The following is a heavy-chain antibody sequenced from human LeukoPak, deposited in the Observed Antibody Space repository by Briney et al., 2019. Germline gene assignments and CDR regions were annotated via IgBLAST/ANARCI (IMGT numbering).Heavy chain of an antibody. D-gene: IGHD5-18*01. CDR2: IYYRGST. V-gene: IGHV4-59*04. CDR1: GASISNYY. CDR3: AVTTGYTYGYRSIDY. J-gene: IGHJ4*02. Sequence: PSETLSLTCTVSGASISNYYWGWVRQPPGKGLEWIGTIYYRGSTYYNPSLKSRVTISIDTSKNQFSLKLNSVTAADTAVFYCAVTTGYTYGYRSIDYWGQGTLVTVSS.